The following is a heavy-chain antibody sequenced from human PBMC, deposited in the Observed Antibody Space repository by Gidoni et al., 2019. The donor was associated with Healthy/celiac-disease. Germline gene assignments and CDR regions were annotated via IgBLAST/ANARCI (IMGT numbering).Heavy chain of an antibody. CDR1: GGSISRGGYY. CDR2: IYYSGST. D-gene: IGHD3-10*01. Sequence: QVQLQESGPGLVKPSQTLSLTCTVSGGSISRGGYYWSWIRHHPGKGLEWIGYIYYSGSTYYNPSLKSRVTISVDTSKNQFSLKLSSVTAADTAVYYCARDGKHGVRGVIIDNWFDPWGQGTLVTVSS. J-gene: IGHJ5*02. V-gene: IGHV4-31*03. CDR3: ARDGKHGVRGVIIDNWFDP.